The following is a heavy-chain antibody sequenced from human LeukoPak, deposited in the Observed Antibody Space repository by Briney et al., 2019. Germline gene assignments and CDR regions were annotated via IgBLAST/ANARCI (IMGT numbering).Heavy chain of an antibody. D-gene: IGHD3-22*01. CDR3: ARQKYYYDSSGELDYYGMDV. CDR2: IYSGGST. CDR1: GFTVSSNY. J-gene: IGHJ6*02. V-gene: IGHV3-66*04. Sequence: GGSLRLSCAASGFTVSSNYMSWVRQAPGKGLEWVSVIYSGGSTYYADSVKGRLTISRDNSKNTLYLQMNSLRAEDTVVYYCARQKYYYDSSGELDYYGMDVWGQGTTVTVS.